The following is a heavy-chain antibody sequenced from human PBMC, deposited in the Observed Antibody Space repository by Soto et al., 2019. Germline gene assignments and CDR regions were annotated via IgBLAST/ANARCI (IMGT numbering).Heavy chain of an antibody. V-gene: IGHV1-69*12. CDR3: AREGGYTVTSWFDP. CDR2: IIPIFGTA. J-gene: IGHJ5*02. D-gene: IGHD4-17*01. Sequence: QVQLVQSGAEVKKPGSSVKVSCKASRGTFSSYAISWVRQAPGQGLEWMGGIIPIFGTANYAQKFQGRVTITADECTSTAYMELSSLRSEDTAVYYCAREGGYTVTSWFDPWGQGTLVTVSS. CDR1: RGTFSSYA.